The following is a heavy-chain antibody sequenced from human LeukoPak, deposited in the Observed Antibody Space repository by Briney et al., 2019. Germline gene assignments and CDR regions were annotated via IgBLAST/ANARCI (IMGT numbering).Heavy chain of an antibody. D-gene: IGHD3-22*01. J-gene: IGHJ4*02. Sequence: GGTLRLSCAASGFTFSNYGMTWVRQAPGKGLEWVSSISGSAATISYADSVKGRFTISRDNSKNTLSLQMNSLRAEDTAIYYCAKDMYYDSSGPVFDYWGQGTLVTVSS. CDR3: AKDMYYDSSGPVFDY. CDR2: ISGSAATI. V-gene: IGHV3-23*01. CDR1: GFTFSNYG.